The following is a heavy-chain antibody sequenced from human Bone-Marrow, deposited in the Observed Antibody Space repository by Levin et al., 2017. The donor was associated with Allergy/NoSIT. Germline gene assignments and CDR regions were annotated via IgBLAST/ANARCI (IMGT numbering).Heavy chain of an antibody. D-gene: IGHD3-3*01. CDR3: VRDLDGIFDP. CDR1: GDSLSSSGYS. Sequence: SQTLSLTCAVSGDSLSSSGYSWSVIRQPPGKSLEWIGYIYHTGTTYYNPSVNSRLTMSVDNSKNQFSLKLSSVTAADTAVYYCVRDLDGIFDPWGQGILVTVSS. V-gene: IGHV4-30-2*01. J-gene: IGHJ5*02. CDR2: IYHTGTT.